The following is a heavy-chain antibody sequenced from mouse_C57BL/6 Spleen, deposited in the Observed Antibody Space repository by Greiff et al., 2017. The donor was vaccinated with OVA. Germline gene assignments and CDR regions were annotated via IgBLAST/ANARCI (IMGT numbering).Heavy chain of an antibody. CDR1: GYSITSGYY. Sequence: ESGLGLVKPSQSLSLTCSVTGYSITSGYYWNWIRQFPGNKLEWMGYISYDGSNNYNPSLKNRISITRDTSKNQFVLKLNSVTTEDTATYYCARPLYYGSSYGYFDVWGTGTTVTVSS. D-gene: IGHD1-1*01. CDR2: ISYDGSN. J-gene: IGHJ1*03. V-gene: IGHV3-6*01. CDR3: ARPLYYGSSYGYFDV.